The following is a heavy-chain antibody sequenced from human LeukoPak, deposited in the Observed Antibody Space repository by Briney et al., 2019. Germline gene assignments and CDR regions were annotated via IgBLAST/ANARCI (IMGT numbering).Heavy chain of an antibody. J-gene: IGHJ4*02. D-gene: IGHD2/OR15-2a*01. Sequence: ASVKVSCKASGYTFTAYYVYWVRQAPGQGPEWMGWINPNSGGTNYAQKFQGRVTMTRDTSISTAYMELSRLTSDDTAVYYCARVSLTAQYLLDYWGQGTLVTVSS. CDR1: GYTFTAYY. V-gene: IGHV1-2*02. CDR3: ARVSLTAQYLLDY. CDR2: INPNSGGT.